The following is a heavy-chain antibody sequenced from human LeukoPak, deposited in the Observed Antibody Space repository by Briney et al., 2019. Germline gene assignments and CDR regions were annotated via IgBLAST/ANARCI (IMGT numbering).Heavy chain of an antibody. CDR3: AKAENYYGSGSYYKSNWFDP. D-gene: IGHD3-10*01. CDR1: GGSVSSGSYY. V-gene: IGHV4-61*01. Sequence: SETLSLTCTVSGGSVSSGSYYWSWIRQPPGKGLEWIGYIYYSGSTNYNPSLKSRVTISLDTSKNQFSLKLSSVTAADTAVYYCAKAENYYGSGSYYKSNWFDPWGQGTLVTVSS. CDR2: IYYSGST. J-gene: IGHJ5*02.